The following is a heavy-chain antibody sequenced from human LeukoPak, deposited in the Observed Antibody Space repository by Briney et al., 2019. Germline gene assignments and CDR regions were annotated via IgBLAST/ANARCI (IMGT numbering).Heavy chain of an antibody. CDR3: ASLGDDYAFDI. V-gene: IGHV3-33*01. CDR2: IWYDGSNK. D-gene: IGHD3-10*01. CDR1: GFTFSSYG. Sequence: GRSLRLSCAASGFTFSSYGMHWVREAPGKGLEWVAVIWYDGSNKYYADSVKGRFTISRDNSKNTLYLQMNSLRAEDTAVYYCASLGDDYAFDIWGQGTMVTVSS. J-gene: IGHJ3*02.